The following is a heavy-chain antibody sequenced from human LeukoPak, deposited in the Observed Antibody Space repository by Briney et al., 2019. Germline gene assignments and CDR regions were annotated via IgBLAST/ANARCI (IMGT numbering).Heavy chain of an antibody. Sequence: PSETLSLTCTVSGGSISSSSYYWGWSRQPPGKGLEWIGSIYYSGSTYYNPSLKSRVTISVDTSKNQFSLKLSSVTAADTAVYYCASCYDFWSGYCFDYWGQGTLVTVSS. V-gene: IGHV4-39*01. CDR2: IYYSGST. J-gene: IGHJ4*02. D-gene: IGHD3-3*01. CDR1: GGSISSSSYY. CDR3: ASCYDFWSGYCFDY.